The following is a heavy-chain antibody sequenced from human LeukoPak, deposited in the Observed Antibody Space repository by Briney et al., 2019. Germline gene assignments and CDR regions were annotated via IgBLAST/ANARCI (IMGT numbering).Heavy chain of an antibody. V-gene: IGHV3-49*04. CDR1: GFTFGDYA. J-gene: IGHJ6*03. CDR3: TSEMATIAGDYYYMDV. D-gene: IGHD5-24*01. Sequence: GGSLRLSCTASGFTFGDYAMSWVRQAPGKGLEWVGFIRSKAYGGTTEYAASVKGRFTISRDDSKSIAYLQMNSLKTEDTAVYYCTSEMATIAGDYYYMDVWGKGTTVTISS. CDR2: IRSKAYGGTT.